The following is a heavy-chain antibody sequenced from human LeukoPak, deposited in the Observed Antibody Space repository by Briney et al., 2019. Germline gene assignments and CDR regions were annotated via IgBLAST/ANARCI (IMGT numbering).Heavy chain of an antibody. CDR3: AREGTATTGAFDC. V-gene: IGHV1-46*01. J-gene: IGHJ4*02. D-gene: IGHD4-17*01. CDR2: INPSGGST. Sequence: ASVKVSCKASGYTFTSYYMHWVRRAPGQGLEWMGIINPSGGSTSYAQKFQGRVTMTRDMSTSTVYMELSSLRSEDTAVYYCAREGTATTGAFDCWGQGTLVTVSS. CDR1: GYTFTSYY.